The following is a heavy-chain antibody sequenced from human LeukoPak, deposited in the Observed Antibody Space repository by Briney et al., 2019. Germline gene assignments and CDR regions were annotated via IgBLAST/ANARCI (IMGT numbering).Heavy chain of an antibody. J-gene: IGHJ6*03. D-gene: IGHD3-9*01. CDR3: ARGRTGYDILTGYYDSYMDV. CDR2: MNPNSGNT. CDR1: GYTFTSYD. Sequence: ASVKVSCKASGYTFTSYDINWVRQATGQGLEWMGWMNPNSGNTGYAQKFQGRVTMTRNTSISTAYMELSSLRSEDTAVYYCARGRTGYDILTGYYDSYMDVWGKGTTVTISS. V-gene: IGHV1-8*01.